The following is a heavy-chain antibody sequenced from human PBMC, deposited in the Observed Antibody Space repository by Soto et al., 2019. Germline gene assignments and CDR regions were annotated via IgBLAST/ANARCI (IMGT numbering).Heavy chain of an antibody. CDR2: IIPIFGTA. CDR3: ASAIAAAGKRYYYYGMEV. V-gene: IGHV1-69*13. CDR1: GGTFSSYA. D-gene: IGHD6-13*01. Sequence: GASVKVSCKASGGTFSSYAISWVRQAPGQGLEWMGGIIPIFGTANYAQKFQGRVTITADESTSTAYMELSSLRSEDTAVYYCASAIAAAGKRYYYYGMEVWGQGTTVTVSS. J-gene: IGHJ6*02.